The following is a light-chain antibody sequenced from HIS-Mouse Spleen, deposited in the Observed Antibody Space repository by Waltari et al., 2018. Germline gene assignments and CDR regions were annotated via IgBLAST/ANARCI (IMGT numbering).Light chain of an antibody. CDR1: SSDVGSFNL. Sequence: QSALTQPASVSGSPGQSITISGAGTSSDVGSFNLVSWYQQHPGKAPKLMIYEGSKRPSGVSNRFSGSKSGNTASLTISGLQAEDEADYYCCSYAVSSTWVFGGGTKLTVL. CDR2: EGS. CDR3: CSYAVSSTWV. V-gene: IGLV2-23*01. J-gene: IGLJ3*02.